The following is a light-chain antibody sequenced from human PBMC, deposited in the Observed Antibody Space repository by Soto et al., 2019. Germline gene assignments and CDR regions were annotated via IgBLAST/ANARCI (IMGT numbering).Light chain of an antibody. CDR1: SGHSSYI. CDR3: ETWDSNIVV. V-gene: IGLV4-60*03. CDR2: LEGSGSY. J-gene: IGLJ2*01. Sequence: QAVVTQSSSASASLESSVKLTCTLSSGHSSYIIAWHQQQPGKAPRYLMKLEGSGSYNKGSGVPDRFSGSSSGADRYLTISNLQSEDEADYYCETWDSNIVVFGGGTKLTVL.